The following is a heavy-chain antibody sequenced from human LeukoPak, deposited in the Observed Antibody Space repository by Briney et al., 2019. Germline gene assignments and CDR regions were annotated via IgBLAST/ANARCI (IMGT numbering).Heavy chain of an antibody. CDR3: ARVHSSEGFYFDY. CDR2: IYYSGST. J-gene: IGHJ4*02. Sequence: SETLSLTCTVSGGSISSSSYYWGWIRQPPGKGLEWIGSIYYSGSTYYNPSLKSRVTISVDTSKNQFSLKLSSVTAADTAVYYCARVHSSEGFYFDYWGQGTLVTVSS. CDR1: GGSISSSSYY. V-gene: IGHV4-39*07. D-gene: IGHD6-13*01.